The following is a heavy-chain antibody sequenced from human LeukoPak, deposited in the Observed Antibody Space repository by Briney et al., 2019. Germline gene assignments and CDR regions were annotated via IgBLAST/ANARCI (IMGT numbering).Heavy chain of an antibody. CDR3: ARDLSSWGLNWFDP. J-gene: IGHJ5*02. D-gene: IGHD3-16*02. Sequence: SETLSLTCAVYGGSFSGYYWSWIRQPAGKGLEWIGRIYTSGSTNYNPSLKSRVTMSVDTSKNQFSLKLSSVTAADTAVYHCARDLSSWGLNWFDPWGQGTLVTVSS. CDR1: GGSFSGYY. V-gene: IGHV4-4*07. CDR2: IYTSGST.